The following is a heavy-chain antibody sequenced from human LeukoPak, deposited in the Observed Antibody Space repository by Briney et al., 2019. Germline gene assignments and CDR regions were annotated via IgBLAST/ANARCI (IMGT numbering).Heavy chain of an antibody. CDR3: AREILGSESTPFEY. D-gene: IGHD5/OR15-5a*01. Sequence: SQTLSLTCAISGDSVSTNSASWNWIRQSPSRGLEWLGRTFYRSQWYYDYAVSVKGRITINPDTSKNHFSLHLNSVTPEDTAVYYSAREILGSESTPFEYWGQGALVTVSS. CDR1: GDSVSTNSAS. J-gene: IGHJ4*02. V-gene: IGHV6-1*01. CDR2: TFYRSQWYY.